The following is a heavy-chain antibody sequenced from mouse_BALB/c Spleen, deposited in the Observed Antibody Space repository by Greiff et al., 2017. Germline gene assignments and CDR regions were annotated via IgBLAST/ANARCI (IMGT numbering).Heavy chain of an antibody. CDR1: GYTFTSYY. J-gene: IGHJ4*01. Sequence: VQRVESGPELVKPGASVKMSCKASGYTFTSYYIHWVKQRPGQGLEWIGWIYPGDGSTKYNEKFKGKTTLTADKSSSTAYMLLSSLTSEDSAIYFCAKAYFGTWAMDYWGQGTSVTFSS. CDR2: IYPGDGST. CDR3: AKAYFGTWAMDY. V-gene: IGHV1S56*01. D-gene: IGHD1-1*01.